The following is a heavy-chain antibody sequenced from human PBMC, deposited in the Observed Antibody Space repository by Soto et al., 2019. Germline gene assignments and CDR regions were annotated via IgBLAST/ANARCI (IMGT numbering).Heavy chain of an antibody. CDR1: GFTVENYA. Sequence: EVQLVESGGGWVQPGRSLRLSCAASGFTVENYAMHWVRQGPGKGLEWVAGISWKSGSIGYAGSVRGRFTLSRDNAKNSLYLQMNSLRPEDTALYYCAKDKVYSIYQYYFASWGQGTLVTASS. D-gene: IGHD4-4*01. CDR3: AKDKVYSIYQYYFAS. V-gene: IGHV3-9*01. J-gene: IGHJ4*02. CDR2: ISWKSGSI.